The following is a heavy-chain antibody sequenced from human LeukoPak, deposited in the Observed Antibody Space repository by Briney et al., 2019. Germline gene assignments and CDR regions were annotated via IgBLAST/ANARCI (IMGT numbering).Heavy chain of an antibody. D-gene: IGHD1-26*01. Sequence: HPGRSLRLSCAASGFTYSSYAMHWVRQAPGKGLEWVAVISYDGSNKYYADSVKGRFTISRDNSKNTLYLQMNSLRAEDTALYYCARVSSVGATSPFDYWGQGTLVTVSS. CDR1: GFTYSSYA. CDR3: ARVSSVGATSPFDY. V-gene: IGHV3-30-3*01. CDR2: ISYDGSNK. J-gene: IGHJ4*02.